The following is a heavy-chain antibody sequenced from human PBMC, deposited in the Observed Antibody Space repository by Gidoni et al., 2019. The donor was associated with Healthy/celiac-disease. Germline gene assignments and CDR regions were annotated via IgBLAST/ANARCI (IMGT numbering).Heavy chain of an antibody. V-gene: IGHV1-2*02. D-gene: IGHD2-15*01. CDR2: INPNSGGP. CDR3: AFLEYSSPFDY. CDR1: GYTFPGYY. Sequence: QVQLGQSGAEVKKPGASGKVSCKASGYTFPGYYMPWGRPAPGQWLDWMGWINPNSGGPNYAQKFPVMVTITRDTSISTAYMELSRLRSDDTAVYYCAFLEYSSPFDYWGQGTLVTVSS. J-gene: IGHJ4*02.